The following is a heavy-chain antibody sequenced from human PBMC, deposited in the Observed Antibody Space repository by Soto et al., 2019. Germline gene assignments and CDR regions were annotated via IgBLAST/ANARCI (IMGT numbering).Heavy chain of an antibody. V-gene: IGHV3-30-3*01. D-gene: IGHD1-1*01. Sequence: QVQLVESGGGVVQPGRSLSLSCAASGFTFSSYAMHWVRQAPGKGLEWVAVISYDGSNKYYADSVKGRFTISRDNSKNTLYLQMNSQRAADTAVYYCARDRHEEGEYKWQYYYYGMDVWGQGSTVTVS. CDR2: ISYDGSNK. CDR3: ARDRHEEGEYKWQYYYYGMDV. J-gene: IGHJ6*02. CDR1: GFTFSSYA.